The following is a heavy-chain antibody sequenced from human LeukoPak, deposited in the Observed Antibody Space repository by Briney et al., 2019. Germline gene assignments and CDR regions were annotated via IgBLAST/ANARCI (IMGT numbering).Heavy chain of an antibody. CDR1: GFTFDDYG. V-gene: IGHV3-11*04. J-gene: IGHJ4*02. D-gene: IGHD1-26*01. CDR2: ISGSGSTI. CDR3: ARFFGGSYAY. Sequence: PGGSLRLSCAASGFTFDDYGMSWVRQAPGKGLEWVSYISGSGSTIYYADSVKGRFTISRNNAKNSLYLQMNSLRAEDTAVYYCARFFGGSYAYWGQGTLVTVSS.